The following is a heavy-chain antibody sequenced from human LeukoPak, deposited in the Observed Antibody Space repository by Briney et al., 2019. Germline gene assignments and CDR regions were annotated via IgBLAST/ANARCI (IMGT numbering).Heavy chain of an antibody. J-gene: IGHJ4*02. V-gene: IGHV4-34*01. Sequence: SETLSLTCAVYGGSFSGYYWSWIRQPPGKGLEWIGEINHSGCTNYNPSLKSRVTISVDTSKNQFSLKLSSVTAADTAVYYCARWSRLQYSSGWYSRAFDYWGQGTLVTVSS. CDR2: INHSGCT. CDR3: ARWSRLQYSSGWYSRAFDY. CDR1: GGSFSGYY. D-gene: IGHD6-19*01.